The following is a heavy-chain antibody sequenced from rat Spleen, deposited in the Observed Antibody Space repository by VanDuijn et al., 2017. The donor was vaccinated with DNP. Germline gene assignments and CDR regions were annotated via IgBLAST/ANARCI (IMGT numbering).Heavy chain of an antibody. Sequence: EVQLVESGGGLVQPGRSLKLSCVASGFTFSDYDMAWVRQAPTKGLEWVASISPSGGSTYYRDSVKGRFTVFRDNAKSTLYLQMDSLRSEDTATYYCATHDNWAWGQGTSVTVSS. J-gene: IGHJ4*01. CDR1: GFTFSDYD. V-gene: IGHV5-25*01. CDR3: ATHDNWA. CDR2: ISPSGGST. D-gene: IGHD3-6*01.